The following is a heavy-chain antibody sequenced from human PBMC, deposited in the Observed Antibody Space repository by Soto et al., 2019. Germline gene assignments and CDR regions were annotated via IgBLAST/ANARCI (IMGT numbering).Heavy chain of an antibody. CDR2: FDPEDGET. CDR1: GYTLTELS. D-gene: IGHD3-10*01. V-gene: IGHV1-24*01. J-gene: IGHJ6*02. Sequence: GASVKVSCKVSGYTLTELSMHWVRQAPGKGLEWMGGFDPEDGETIYAQKFQGRVTMTEDTSTDTAYMELSSLRSEDTAVYYCATGPSRRITMVRGADYYYYYGMDVWGQGTTVTVSS. CDR3: ATGPSRRITMVRGADYYYYYGMDV.